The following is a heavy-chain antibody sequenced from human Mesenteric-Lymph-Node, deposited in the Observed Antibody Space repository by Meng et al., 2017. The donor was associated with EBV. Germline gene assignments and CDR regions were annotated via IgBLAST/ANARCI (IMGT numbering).Heavy chain of an antibody. J-gene: IGHJ4*02. Sequence: QERFVQSGAEVKKPGASVRVSCKPSGHIFTDYYIHWVRQGPGRGLEWMGRIRPNSGATHYAQTFEDRVTMTRDTSISTVYMELSRLRSDDTAIYFCARDGVDPVAAFWGQGTLVTVSS. CDR2: IRPNSGAT. CDR3: ARDGVDPVAAF. CDR1: GHIFTDYY. D-gene: IGHD6-19*01. V-gene: IGHV1-2*06.